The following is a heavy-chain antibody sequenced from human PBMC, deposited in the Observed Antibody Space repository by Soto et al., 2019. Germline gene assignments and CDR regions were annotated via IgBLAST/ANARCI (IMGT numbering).Heavy chain of an antibody. V-gene: IGHV4-59*01. CDR1: GGSITGFY. J-gene: IGHJ5*02. Sequence: ASETLSLTCTVSGGSITGFYWSWIRQPLGKGLEWIGYIYYRGSTNYNPSLKSRVIISLDTPKNQFSLKLTPVTAADTAVYFCARENRNVLDPWGQGTLVTVSS. CDR3: ARENRNVLDP. CDR2: IYYRGST.